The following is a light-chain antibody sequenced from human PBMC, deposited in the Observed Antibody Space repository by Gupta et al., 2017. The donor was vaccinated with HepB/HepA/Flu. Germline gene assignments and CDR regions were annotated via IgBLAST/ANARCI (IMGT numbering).Light chain of an antibody. CDR1: SSNIGSNY. V-gene: IGLV1-47*01. J-gene: IGLJ3*02. CDR3: VAWDDRLSGWV. CDR2: RNN. Sequence: QSVLTQPPSASETPGQRVVTSCSGSSSNIGSNYVYWYQQLPRTAPQLLIDRNNQRPSGVPGRFAGSTSGTSASLASGGLRSDEEADYYSVAWDDRLSGWVFGGGTKLTVL.